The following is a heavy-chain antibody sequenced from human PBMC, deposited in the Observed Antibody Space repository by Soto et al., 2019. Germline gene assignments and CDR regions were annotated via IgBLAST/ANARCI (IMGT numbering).Heavy chain of an antibody. V-gene: IGHV4-4*07. CDR3: ARDTVGISSPGVY. D-gene: IGHD4-17*01. J-gene: IGHJ4*02. CDR2: IYTSGTT. CDR1: GDSINGYY. Sequence: LSLTCTVSGDSINGYYWTWIRQPAGKGLEWIGRIYTSGTTSYSPSLKSRVTMSLDTSKNHFSLRLTSVTAADTAVYYCARDTVGISSPGVYWGRGTLVTVSS.